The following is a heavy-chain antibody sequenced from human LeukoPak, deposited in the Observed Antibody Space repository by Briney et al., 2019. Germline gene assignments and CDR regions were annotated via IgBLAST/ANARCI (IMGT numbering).Heavy chain of an antibody. D-gene: IGHD6-13*01. CDR2: ISSSGSTI. CDR3: ARGQAYSSTAFDP. CDR1: GSTFSSYE. J-gene: IGHJ5*02. Sequence: EGSLRLSCAASGSTFSSYEMNWVRQAPGKGLEWVAYISSSGSTIYYADSVKGRFTISRDNAKNSLYLQMNSLRDEDTAVYYCARGQAYSSTAFDPWGQGTLVTVSS. V-gene: IGHV3-48*03.